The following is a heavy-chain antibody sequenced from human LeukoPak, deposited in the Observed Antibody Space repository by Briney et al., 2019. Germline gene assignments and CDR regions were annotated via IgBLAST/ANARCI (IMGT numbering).Heavy chain of an antibody. J-gene: IGHJ4*02. V-gene: IGHV4-59*01. CDR3: ARGGYSSGYYYYNTFDY. D-gene: IGHD3-22*01. CDR2: IYYSGST. Sequence: SETLSLTCTVSGGSISSYYWSWIRQPPGKGLEWIGYIYYSGSTNYNPSLKSRVTISVDTSKNQFSLKLSSVTAADTAVYYCARGGYSSGYYYYNTFDYWGQGTLVTVSS. CDR1: GGSISSYY.